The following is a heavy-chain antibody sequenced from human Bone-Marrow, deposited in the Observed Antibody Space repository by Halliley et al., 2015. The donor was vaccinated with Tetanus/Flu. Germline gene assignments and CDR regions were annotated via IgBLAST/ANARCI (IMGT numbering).Heavy chain of an antibody. CDR3: ARDLRYNSRGYDS. CDR1: GYSISNYVY. D-gene: IGHD3-22*01. CDR2: IYQRGAT. V-gene: IGHV4-38-2*02. Sequence: TLSLTCRVSGYSISNYVYWAWIRRSPGKGLEWIGSIYQRGATYYNPSLQSRVTLSVDTSKNQFSLKLTSVAAADAAVYYCARDLRYNSRGYDSWGQGTLVTVSS. J-gene: IGHJ4*02.